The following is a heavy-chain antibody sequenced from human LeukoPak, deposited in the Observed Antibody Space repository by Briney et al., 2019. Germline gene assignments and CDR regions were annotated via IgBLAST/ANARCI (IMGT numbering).Heavy chain of an antibody. D-gene: IGHD3-10*01. V-gene: IGHV1-18*01. CDR2: ITFHNGNT. Sequence: GASVKVSCKASGYISTNFGINWVRQAPGQGLEWMGRITFHNGNTIHAQKLQGRVTMTTDTSTSTAYLELRNLRSDDTAVYYCASHSGSWGHYFDYWGQGTLVTVSS. J-gene: IGHJ4*02. CDR1: GYISTNFG. CDR3: ASHSGSWGHYFDY.